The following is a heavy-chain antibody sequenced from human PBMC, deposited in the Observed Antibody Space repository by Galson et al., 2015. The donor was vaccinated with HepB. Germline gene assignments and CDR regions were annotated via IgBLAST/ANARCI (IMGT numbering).Heavy chain of an antibody. D-gene: IGHD4-17*01. J-gene: IGHJ4*02. Sequence: SVKVSCKASGYTFTNYYMHWARQAPGQGLEWMGIISPSGDSTNYAQKFQGRVTMTSDTSTSTVYMELSSLRSDDTAVYYCTRSTVTTGAYFDFWGQGTLLTVSS. CDR3: TRSTVTTGAYFDF. CDR1: GYTFTNYY. CDR2: ISPSGDST. V-gene: IGHV1-46*03.